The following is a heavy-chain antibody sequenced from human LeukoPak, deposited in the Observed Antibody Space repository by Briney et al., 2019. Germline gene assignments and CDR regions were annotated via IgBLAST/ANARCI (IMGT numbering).Heavy chain of an antibody. CDR1: GFTFSSYG. D-gene: IGHD6-19*01. J-gene: IGHJ1*01. CDR3: AKDRPRGLVNEYFQH. V-gene: IGHV3-30*18. Sequence: GRSLRLSCAASGFTFSSYGMHWVRQAPGKGLEWVAVISYDGSNKYYADSVKGRFTISRDNSKNTLYLQMNSLRAEDTAVYYCAKDRPRGLVNEYFQHWGQGTLVTVSS. CDR2: ISYDGSNK.